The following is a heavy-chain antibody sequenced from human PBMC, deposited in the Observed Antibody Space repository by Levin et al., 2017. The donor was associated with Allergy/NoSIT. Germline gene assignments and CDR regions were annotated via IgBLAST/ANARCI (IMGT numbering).Heavy chain of an antibody. V-gene: IGHV4-34*01. CDR1: GGSFSGYY. CDR2: INHSGST. CDR3: ARAVASGTVAQFDY. D-gene: IGHD4-23*01. Sequence: ETLSLTCAVYGGSFSGYYWSWIRQPPGKGLEWIGEINHSGSTNYNPSLKSRVTISVDTSKNQFSLKLSSVTAADTAVYYCARAVASGTVAQFDYWGQGTLVTVSS. J-gene: IGHJ4*02.